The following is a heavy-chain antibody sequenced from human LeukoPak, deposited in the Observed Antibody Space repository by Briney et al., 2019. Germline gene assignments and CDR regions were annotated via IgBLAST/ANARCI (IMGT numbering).Heavy chain of an antibody. CDR2: IYHSGST. D-gene: IGHD5-18*01. CDR3: ARDQYRGYSYGALDY. CDR1: GGSISSSNW. J-gene: IGHJ4*02. V-gene: IGHV4-4*02. Sequence: SETLSLTCAVSGGSISSSNWWSWVRQPPGKGLEWIGEIYHSGSTNYNPSLKSRVTISVDKSKNQFSLKLSSVTAADTAVYYCARDQYRGYSYGALDYWGQGTLVTVSS.